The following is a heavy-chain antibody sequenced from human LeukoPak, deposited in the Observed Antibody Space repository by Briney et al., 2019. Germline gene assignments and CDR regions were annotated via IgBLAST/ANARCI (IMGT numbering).Heavy chain of an antibody. Sequence: GSLRLSCAASGFTFSSYGMHWVRQAPGKGLEWIGEINHRGSTNYNPSLTGRVTISVDTSKNQFSLKLSSVTAADTAVYYCARATYYYDSSGPIDYWGQGTLVTVSS. J-gene: IGHJ4*02. CDR3: ARATYYYDSSGPIDY. V-gene: IGHV4-34*01. CDR2: INHRGST. CDR1: GFTFSSYG. D-gene: IGHD3-22*01.